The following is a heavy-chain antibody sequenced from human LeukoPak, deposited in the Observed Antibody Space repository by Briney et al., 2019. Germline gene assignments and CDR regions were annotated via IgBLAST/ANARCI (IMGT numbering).Heavy chain of an antibody. J-gene: IGHJ6*02. CDR3: ARPWYYWNDRAYYYYTMDV. CDR2: IYPGDSDT. V-gene: IGHV5-51*01. Sequence: GESLKISCKGSGYSFTTYWIAWVRQMPGKGLEWTGIIYPGDSDTRYSPSFQGQVTTSADKSISTAYLQWSSLKASDTAMYYCARPWYYWNDRAYYYYTMDVWGQGTTVTVSS. CDR1: GYSFTTYW. D-gene: IGHD1-20*01.